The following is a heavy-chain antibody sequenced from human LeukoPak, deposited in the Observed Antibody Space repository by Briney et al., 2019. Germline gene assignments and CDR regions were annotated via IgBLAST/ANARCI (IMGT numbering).Heavy chain of an antibody. J-gene: IGHJ5*02. CDR1: GGSIRSYY. V-gene: IGHV4-59*12. Sequence: PSETLSLTXTVSGGSIRSYYWSWIRQPPGKGLEWIGYIYYSGSTNYNPSLKSRVTISVDTSKNQFSLKLSSVTAADTAVYYCARGWWDNWFDPWGQGTLVTVSS. D-gene: IGHD2-8*02. CDR2: IYYSGST. CDR3: ARGWWDNWFDP.